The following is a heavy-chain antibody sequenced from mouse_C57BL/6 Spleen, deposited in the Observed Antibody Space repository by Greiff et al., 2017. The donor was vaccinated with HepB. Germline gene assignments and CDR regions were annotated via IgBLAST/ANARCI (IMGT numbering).Heavy chain of an antibody. Sequence: EVKVEESGGGLVKPGGSLKLSCAASGFTFSSYAMSWVRQTPEKRLEWVATISDGGSYTYYPDNVKGRFTISRDNAKNNLYLQMSHLKSEDTAMYYCARDRDCYGSSYDYFDYWGQGTTLTVSS. CDR1: GFTFSSYA. CDR2: ISDGGSYT. D-gene: IGHD1-1*01. CDR3: ARDRDCYGSSYDYFDY. J-gene: IGHJ2*01. V-gene: IGHV5-4*01.